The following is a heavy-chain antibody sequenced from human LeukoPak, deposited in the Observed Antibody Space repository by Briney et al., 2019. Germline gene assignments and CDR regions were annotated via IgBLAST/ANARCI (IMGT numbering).Heavy chain of an antibody. Sequence: GGSLRLSCAASGFIFSSYSMNWVRQAPGKGLEWVSSISSSSSYIYYADSVKGRFTISRDNAKNSLYLQMNSLRAEDTAVYYCARAGIAAAGKLDWGQGTLVTVSS. CDR3: ARAGIAAAGKLD. J-gene: IGHJ4*02. CDR2: ISSSSSYI. V-gene: IGHV3-21*01. D-gene: IGHD6-13*01. CDR1: GFIFSSYS.